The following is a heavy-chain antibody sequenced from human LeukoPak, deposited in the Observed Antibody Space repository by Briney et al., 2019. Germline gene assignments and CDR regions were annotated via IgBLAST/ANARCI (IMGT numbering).Heavy chain of an antibody. Sequence: PGGSLRLSCTASGFPFSSYGMQWVRQAPGKGLEWVACIRYDENTKYYADSVKGRFTVSRDNSKNTVYLQMNSLRTEDTAVYYCAKEGFDPWGQGALVTVSS. CDR2: IRYDENTK. CDR1: GFPFSSYG. J-gene: IGHJ5*02. CDR3: AKEGFDP. V-gene: IGHV3-30*02.